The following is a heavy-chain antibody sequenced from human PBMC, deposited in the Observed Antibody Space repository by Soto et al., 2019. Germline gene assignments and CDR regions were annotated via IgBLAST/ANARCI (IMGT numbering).Heavy chain of an antibody. CDR3: ARSRIAAAGQGRFSDY. CDR2: INHSGST. V-gene: IGHV4-34*01. Sequence: PSETLSLTCAVYGGSFSGYYWSWIRQPPGKGLEWIGEINHSGSTNYNPSLKSRVTISVDTSKNQFSLKLSSVTAADTAVYYCARSRIAAAGQGRFSDYWGQGTLVTVS. CDR1: GGSFSGYY. J-gene: IGHJ4*02. D-gene: IGHD6-13*01.